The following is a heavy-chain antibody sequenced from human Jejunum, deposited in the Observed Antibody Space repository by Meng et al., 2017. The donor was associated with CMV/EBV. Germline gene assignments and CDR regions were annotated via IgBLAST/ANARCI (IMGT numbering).Heavy chain of an antibody. CDR3: ARLEPLAAGGFFDY. CDR1: GFTFTTYG. D-gene: IGHD6-13*01. CDR2: IAYDGRNQ. Sequence: SGFTFTTYGMHWVRQAPGKGLEWVAFIAYDGRNQHYADSMRGRFTISRDNSKSTLYLQMNSLRADDTAVYYCARLEPLAAGGFFDYWGQGTPVTVSS. J-gene: IGHJ4*02. V-gene: IGHV3-33*01.